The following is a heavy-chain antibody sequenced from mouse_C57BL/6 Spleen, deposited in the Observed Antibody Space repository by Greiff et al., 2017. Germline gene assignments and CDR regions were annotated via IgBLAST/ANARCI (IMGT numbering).Heavy chain of an antibody. V-gene: IGHV1-69*01. Sequence: QVQLQQPGAELVMPGASVKLSCKASGYTFTSYWMHWVKQRPGQGLEWIGEIDPSDSYTNYNQKFKGKSTLTVDKSSSTAYMQLSSLTSEDSAVYYCARRVQSTVVATKGYAMDYWGQGTSVTVSS. CDR2: IDPSDSYT. D-gene: IGHD1-1*01. J-gene: IGHJ4*01. CDR1: GYTFTSYW. CDR3: ARRVQSTVVATKGYAMDY.